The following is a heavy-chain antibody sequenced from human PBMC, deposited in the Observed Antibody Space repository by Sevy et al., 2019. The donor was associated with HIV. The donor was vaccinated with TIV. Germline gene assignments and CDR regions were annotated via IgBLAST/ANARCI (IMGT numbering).Heavy chain of an antibody. J-gene: IGHJ4*02. CDR3: ARGPDYYDSSGYYYQ. Sequence: GGSLRLSCAASGFTFSSYSMHWVRQAPGKGLEWVSSINSISTYIYYADSVKGRFTISRDNAKNSLYLQMNSLRAEDTVVYYWARGPDYYDSSGYYYQWGQGTLVTVSS. CDR1: GFTFSSYS. V-gene: IGHV3-21*01. CDR2: INSISTYI. D-gene: IGHD3-22*01.